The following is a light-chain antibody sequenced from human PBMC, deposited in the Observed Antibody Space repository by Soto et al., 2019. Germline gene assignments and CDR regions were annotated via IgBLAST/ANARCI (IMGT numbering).Light chain of an antibody. V-gene: IGKV1-5*01. CDR2: DAS. Sequence: DIQMTQSPSTLSASVGERVTITCRASQSINGWLAWYQQKPGKAPKLLIYDASSLESGVPSRFSGSGSGTEFTLTISSLQPDDFATYYCQQYNSYWGTFGQGTKVEI. J-gene: IGKJ1*01. CDR1: QSINGW. CDR3: QQYNSYWGT.